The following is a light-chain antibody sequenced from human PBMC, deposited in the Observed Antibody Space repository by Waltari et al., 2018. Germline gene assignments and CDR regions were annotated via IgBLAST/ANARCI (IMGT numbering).Light chain of an antibody. V-gene: IGLV3-19*01. CDR3: NSRDSSGNHVV. CDR1: SHRNYY. Sequence: RITCQGDSHRNYYASWYQQKPGQAPVLVTYGKNNRPSAILDRFPGSTSGTTASLTITGAQAEDEADYCCNSRDSSGNHVVFGGGTKLTVL. J-gene: IGLJ2*01. CDR2: GKN.